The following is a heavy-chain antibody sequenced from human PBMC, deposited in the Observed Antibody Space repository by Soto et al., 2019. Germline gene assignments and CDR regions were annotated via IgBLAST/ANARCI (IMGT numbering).Heavy chain of an antibody. CDR3: ASEPAAIHAGNWFDP. V-gene: IGHV1-69*02. J-gene: IGHJ5*02. D-gene: IGHD2-2*01. Sequence: QVQLVQSGAEVKKPGSSVKVSCKASGGTFSSYTISWVRQAPGQGIEWMGRIIPILGIANYAQKFQGRVTITADKSTSTAYMKLSSMSSEDTAVYYCASEPAAIHAGNWFDPWGQGTLVTVSS. CDR2: IIPILGIA. CDR1: GGTFSSYT.